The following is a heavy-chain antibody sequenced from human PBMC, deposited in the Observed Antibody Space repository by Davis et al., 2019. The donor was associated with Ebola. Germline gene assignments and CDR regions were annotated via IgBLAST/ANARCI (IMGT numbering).Heavy chain of an antibody. J-gene: IGHJ4*02. Sequence: GESLKISCKGSGYSFTSYWISWVRQMPGKGLEWMGRLDCSDSYTNYSPSFQGHVTISVDKSISTAYLQWSSLKASDSAMYYCARHYGGNSPFDYWGQETLVTVSS. V-gene: IGHV5-10-1*01. D-gene: IGHD4-23*01. CDR2: LDCSDSYT. CDR3: ARHYGGNSPFDY. CDR1: GYSFTSYW.